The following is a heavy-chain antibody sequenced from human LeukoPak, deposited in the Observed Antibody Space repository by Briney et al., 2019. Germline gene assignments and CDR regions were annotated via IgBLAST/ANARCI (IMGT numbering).Heavy chain of an antibody. J-gene: IGHJ2*01. CDR3: ARPHHLNWYFDL. CDR2: IHHSGST. V-gene: IGHV4-34*01. Sequence: SETLSLTCAVYGGSFSGYYWSWIRQPPGKGLEWIGEIHHSGSTNYNPSLTSRVTISVDPSKNQFSLKLSSVTAADTAVYYCARPHHLNWYFDLWGRGTLVTVSS. CDR1: GGSFSGYY.